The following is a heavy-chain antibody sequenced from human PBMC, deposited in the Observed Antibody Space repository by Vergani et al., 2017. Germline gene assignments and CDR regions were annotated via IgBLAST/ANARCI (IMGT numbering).Heavy chain of an antibody. CDR2: INHSGST. D-gene: IGHD3-10*01. V-gene: IGHV4-39*07. J-gene: IGHJ6*03. CDR1: GGSISSSSYY. CDR3: ARGSHHYYGSGSGYYYYYMDV. Sequence: QVQLQESGPGLVKPSETLSLTCTVSGGSISSSSYYWSWIRQPPGKGLEWIGEINHSGSTNYNPSLKSRVTISVDTSKNQFSLKLSSVTAADTAVYYCARGSHHYYGSGSGYYYYYMDVWGKGTTVTVSS.